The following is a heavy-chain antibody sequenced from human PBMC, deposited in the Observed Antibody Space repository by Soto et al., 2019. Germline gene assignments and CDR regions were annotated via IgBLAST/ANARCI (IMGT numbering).Heavy chain of an antibody. CDR3: ARDQSIAARSSYYGMDV. D-gene: IGHD6-6*01. CDR2: IYYSGST. CDR1: GGSISSGGYY. V-gene: IGHV4-31*03. J-gene: IGHJ6*02. Sequence: SETLSLTCTVSGGSISSGGYYWSWIRQHPGKGLEWIGYIYYSGSTYYNPSLKSRVTISVDTSKNQFSLKLGSVTAADTAVYYCARDQSIAARSSYYGMDVWGQGTTVTVSS.